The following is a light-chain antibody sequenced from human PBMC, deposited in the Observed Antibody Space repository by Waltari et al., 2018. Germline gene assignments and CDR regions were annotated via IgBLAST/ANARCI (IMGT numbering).Light chain of an antibody. CDR3: LLYRGDAQWV. J-gene: IGLJ3*02. V-gene: IGLV7-43*01. CDR1: TGAVIRNYY. CDR2: DTT. Sequence: QTVVAQEPSLTVSPGGTVTLTCASTTGAVIRNYYPTWFQQNPGQAPRALVNDTTKNHPGRPARFSGALLAGKAVLTLSGAQPADEAEYVWLLYRGDAQWVFGGGTKLTVL.